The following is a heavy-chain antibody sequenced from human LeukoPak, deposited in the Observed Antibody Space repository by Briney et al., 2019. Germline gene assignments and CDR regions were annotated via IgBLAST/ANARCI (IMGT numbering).Heavy chain of an antibody. CDR3: ARDEPYSSSWLYYMDV. CDR2: ISSSSSYI. Sequence: GGSLRLSCAASGFTFSSYSMNWVRQAPGKGLEWVSSISSSSSYIYYADSVKGRFTISRDNAKNSLYLQMNSLRAEDTAVYYCARDEPYSSSWLYYMDVWGKGTTVTVSS. CDR1: GFTFSSYS. J-gene: IGHJ6*03. V-gene: IGHV3-21*01. D-gene: IGHD6-13*01.